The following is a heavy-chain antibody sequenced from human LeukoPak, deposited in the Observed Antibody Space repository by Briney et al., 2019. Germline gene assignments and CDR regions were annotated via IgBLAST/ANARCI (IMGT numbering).Heavy chain of an antibody. CDR3: AKGGYSSSWCLDY. J-gene: IGHJ4*02. CDR1: GFTFSSST. V-gene: IGHV3-23*01. CDR2: ISSSGSST. D-gene: IGHD6-13*01. Sequence: PGGSLRLSCAASGFTFSSSTMNWVRQVPGKGLEWVSTISSSGSSTYYADSVKGRFTISRDNSKNTMDLQMNSLRAEDTAVYYCAKGGYSSSWCLDYWGQGTLVTVSS.